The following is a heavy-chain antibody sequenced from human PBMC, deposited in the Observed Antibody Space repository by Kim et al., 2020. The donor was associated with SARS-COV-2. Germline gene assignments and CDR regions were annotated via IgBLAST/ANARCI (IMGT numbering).Heavy chain of an antibody. J-gene: IGHJ3*02. CDR2: IYHTGKT. D-gene: IGHD3-22*01. V-gene: IGHV4-4*02. Sequence: SETLSLTCGVSGGSISTTNWWSWVRQSPTMGLEWIGEIYHTGKTNYNPSLNSRVTISLDKSKSQFSLKVTSVTAADTAVYYCARRRYYEGPGNYYAFDI. CDR3: ARRRYYEGPGNYYAFDI. CDR1: GGSISTTNW.